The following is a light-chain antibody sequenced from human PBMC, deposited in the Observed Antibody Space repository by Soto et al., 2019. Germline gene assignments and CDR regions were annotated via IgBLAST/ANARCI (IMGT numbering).Light chain of an antibody. J-gene: IGKJ1*01. Sequence: EIEMTQSPSTLSVSPGGRATLSCRASQSISGTLAWYQQKPGQAPRLLIYGASTRATSFPARFSGSGSGTDFTLTISSLQSEDFAVYYCQQYNNWPWRFGQGTKVDIK. V-gene: IGKV3-15*01. CDR2: GAS. CDR1: QSISGT. CDR3: QQYNNWPWR.